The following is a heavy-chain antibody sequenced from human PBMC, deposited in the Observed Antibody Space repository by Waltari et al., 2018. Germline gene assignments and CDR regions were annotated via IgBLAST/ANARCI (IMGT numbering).Heavy chain of an antibody. CDR2: INHSGST. Sequence: QVQLQQWGAGLLKPSETLSLTCAVYGGSFSGYYWSWIRQPPGKGLEWIGEINHSGSTNYNPDLKSRVTISVDTSKNQFSLKLSSVTAADTAVYYCASGRYCSGGSCYRMRIFDYWGQGTLVTVSS. CDR1: GGSFSGYY. J-gene: IGHJ4*02. V-gene: IGHV4-34*01. CDR3: ASGRYCSGGSCYRMRIFDY. D-gene: IGHD2-15*01.